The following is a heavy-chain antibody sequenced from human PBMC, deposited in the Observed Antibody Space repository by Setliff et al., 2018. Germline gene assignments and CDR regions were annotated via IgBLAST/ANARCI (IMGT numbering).Heavy chain of an antibody. J-gene: IGHJ6*02. D-gene: IGHD2-15*01. Sequence: GASVKVSCKVSGYTLTELSMHWVRQAPGKGLEWMGGFDPEDGETIYAQKFQGRVTITADTSTDTAYMEVMSLRTDDTAVYYCVRDILGEESAEVVDVWGQGTTVTVSS. CDR2: FDPEDGET. CDR3: VRDILGEESAEVVDV. CDR1: GYTLTELS. V-gene: IGHV1-24*01.